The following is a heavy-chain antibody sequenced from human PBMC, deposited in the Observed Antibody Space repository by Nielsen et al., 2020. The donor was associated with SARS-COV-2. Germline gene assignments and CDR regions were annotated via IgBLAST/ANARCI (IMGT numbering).Heavy chain of an antibody. V-gene: IGHV3-33*01. CDR3: ARWGMDV. Sequence: GGSLRLSCAASGFTFRTYGMHWVRQAPGKGLEWVAVIWYDGSNEYYADSVKGRFTISRDNYKNILYLQTNSLRAEDTAVYYCARWGMDVWGQGTTVTVSS. CDR1: GFTFRTYG. J-gene: IGHJ6*02. CDR2: IWYDGSNE.